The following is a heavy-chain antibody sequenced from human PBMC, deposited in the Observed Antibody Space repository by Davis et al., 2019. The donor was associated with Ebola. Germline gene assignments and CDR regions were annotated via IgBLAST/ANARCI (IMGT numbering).Heavy chain of an antibody. Sequence: SETLSLTCAVYGGSFSGYYWSWIRQPPGKGLEWIGEINHSGSTNYNPSLKSRVTISVDTSKNQFSLKLSSVTAAETAVYYCARGGLLWFGELLVHYYYGMDVWGQGTTVTVSS. CDR3: ARGGLLWFGELLVHYYYGMDV. CDR1: GGSFSGYY. V-gene: IGHV4-34*01. J-gene: IGHJ6*02. D-gene: IGHD3-10*01. CDR2: INHSGST.